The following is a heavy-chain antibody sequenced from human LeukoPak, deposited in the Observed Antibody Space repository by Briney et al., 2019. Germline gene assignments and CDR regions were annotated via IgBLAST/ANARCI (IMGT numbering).Heavy chain of an antibody. CDR1: GFTFSAYA. D-gene: IGHD3-10*01. J-gene: IGHJ4*02. CDR2: ITSSSSSTI. V-gene: IGHV3-48*02. CDR3: ARGDGWFGELLNFDY. Sequence: PGGSLRLSCAASGFTFSAYAMNWVRQAPGKGLEWVSYITSSSSSTIYYADSVKGRFTISRDNAKNSLYLQMNSLGDEDTAVYYCARGDGWFGELLNFDYWGQGTLVTVSS.